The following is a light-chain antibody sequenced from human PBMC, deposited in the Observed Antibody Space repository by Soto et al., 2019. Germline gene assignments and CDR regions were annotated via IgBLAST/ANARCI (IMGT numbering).Light chain of an antibody. CDR3: CSFARSSTWV. J-gene: IGLJ3*02. CDR1: NSDVGGYNH. Sequence: QSALNQPASVSGSPGQSITISCTGTNSDVGGYNHVSWYQQPPGKAPRLMIYEVSERPSGVSNRFSGSKSGNTASLTISGLQAEDEADYYCCSFARSSTWVFGGGTKVTVL. CDR2: EVS. V-gene: IGLV2-23*02.